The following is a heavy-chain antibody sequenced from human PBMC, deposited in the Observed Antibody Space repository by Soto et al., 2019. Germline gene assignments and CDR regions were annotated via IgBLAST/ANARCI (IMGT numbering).Heavy chain of an antibody. V-gene: IGHV2-26*01. J-gene: IGHJ4*02. CDR3: ARTVARMNLDY. Sequence: QVTLKASGPVLVKPTETLTLTCTVSGFSLSNARMGVSWIRQPPGKALEWLAHIFSNDETAYSTSLKTRLTISKDTSQSQVVLTMGNMDPVDTATYYCARTVARMNLDYWGQGTLVTVSS. CDR2: IFSNDET. D-gene: IGHD2-21*01. CDR1: GFSLSNARMG.